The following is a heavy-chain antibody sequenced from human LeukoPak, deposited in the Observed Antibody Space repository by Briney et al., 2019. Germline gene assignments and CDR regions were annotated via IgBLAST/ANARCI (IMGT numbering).Heavy chain of an antibody. Sequence: GGSLRLSCAASGSTVSSNYMSWVRQAPGKGLEWVSVIYSGGNTYYADSVEGRSTMSRDNSKNTLYLQMNSLRAEDTAVYYCARGIGSQLRSGWFDPWGQGTLVTVSS. D-gene: IGHD3-3*01. CDR3: ARGIGSQLRSGWFDP. J-gene: IGHJ5*02. CDR2: IYSGGNT. CDR1: GSTVSSNY. V-gene: IGHV3-66*01.